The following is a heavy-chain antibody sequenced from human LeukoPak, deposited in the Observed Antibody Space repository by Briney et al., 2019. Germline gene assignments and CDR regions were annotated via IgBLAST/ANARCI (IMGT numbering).Heavy chain of an antibody. D-gene: IGHD6-6*01. CDR2: INPNSGGT. J-gene: IGHJ4*02. V-gene: IGHV1-2*02. CDR1: GYTFTAYY. Sequence: ASVKVSCKTSGYTFTAYYIHWVRQAPGQGLEWMGWINPNSGGTNYAQKFQGRVTMTRDTSISTAYMELSRLRSDDTAVYYCASMGQLVGWYYFDYWGQGTLVTVSS. CDR3: ASMGQLVGWYYFDY.